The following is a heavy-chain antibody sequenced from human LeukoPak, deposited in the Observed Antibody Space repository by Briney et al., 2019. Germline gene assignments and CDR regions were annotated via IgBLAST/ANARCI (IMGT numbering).Heavy chain of an antibody. Sequence: GRSLRLSCAASGFTFSSYVMHWVRQAPGKGLEWVAVISYDGSNKYYADSVKGRFTISRDNSKNTVYLQMNSLRPEDTAVYYCARDSPAVYCSSTSCYKYSFDYWGQGTLVTVSS. CDR1: GFTFSSYV. CDR3: ARDSPAVYCSSTSCYKYSFDY. J-gene: IGHJ4*02. D-gene: IGHD2-2*02. V-gene: IGHV3-30-3*01. CDR2: ISYDGSNK.